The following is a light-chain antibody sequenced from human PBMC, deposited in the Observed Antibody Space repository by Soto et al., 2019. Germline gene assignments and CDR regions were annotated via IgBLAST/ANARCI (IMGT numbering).Light chain of an antibody. J-gene: IGKJ1*01. V-gene: IGKV3-15*01. CDR3: QQYGRSPWT. CDR1: QSVSSN. Sequence: EIVMTQSPATLSVSPGERATLSCRASQSVSSNLAWYQQKPGQAPRLLIYGASTRATGIPARFSGSGSGTEFTLTISSLQYEDFAVYYCQQYGRSPWTFGQGTKVDIK. CDR2: GAS.